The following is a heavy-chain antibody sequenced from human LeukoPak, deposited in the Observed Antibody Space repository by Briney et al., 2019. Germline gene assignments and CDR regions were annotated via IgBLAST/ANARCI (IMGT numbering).Heavy chain of an antibody. J-gene: IGHJ4*02. D-gene: IGHD4-23*01. Sequence: PGGSLRLSCAASGFTLIDYYMSWLRQAPGKGLQWVSYISSSGSTIYYADSVKGRFTISRDNAKNSLYLQMNSLRAEETAVYYCACRYGGKRYFYYWGEGTLVTVSS. CDR2: ISSSGSTI. CDR3: ACRYGGKRYFYY. V-gene: IGHV3-11*04. CDR1: GFTLIDYY.